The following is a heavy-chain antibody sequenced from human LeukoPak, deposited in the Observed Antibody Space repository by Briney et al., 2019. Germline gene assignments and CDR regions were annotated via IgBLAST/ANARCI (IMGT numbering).Heavy chain of an antibody. CDR1: GFTFSSYA. CDR2: ISYDGSTT. J-gene: IGHJ4*02. V-gene: IGHV3-30*14. D-gene: IGHD6-19*01. CDR3: ARSSSGYLYFDN. Sequence: SGGSLRLSCAASGFTFSSYAMNWVRQAPGKGLEWVAVISYDGSTTYYADSVKGRFTISRDNSKNTLYLQMNSLRAEDTAVYYCARSSSGYLYFDNWGQGTLVTVSS.